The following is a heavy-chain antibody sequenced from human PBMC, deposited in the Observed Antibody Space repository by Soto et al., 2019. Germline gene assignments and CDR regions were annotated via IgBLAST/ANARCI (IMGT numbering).Heavy chain of an antibody. V-gene: IGHV3-7*03. Sequence: PGGCLRLSCAASGFTFSSYWMSWVRQATGQWLGWVANIKQDGSEKYNVVFVKGRYTISRDNAKNSLYLQMNSLRAEHTAVYYCARDLLRFWYRIDGWGQGTTSSFSS. J-gene: IGHJ6*02. CDR3: ARDLLRFWYRIDG. D-gene: IGHD3-3*01. CDR2: IKQDGSEK. CDR1: GFTFSSYW.